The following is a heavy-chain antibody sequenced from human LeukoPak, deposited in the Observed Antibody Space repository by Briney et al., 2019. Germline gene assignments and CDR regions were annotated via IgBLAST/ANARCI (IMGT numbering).Heavy chain of an antibody. CDR2: INPSGGST. CDR3: ARGGGRYYYGSGSMAVAGTGYYYYGMDV. Sequence: ASVKVSCKASGGTFSSYAISWVREAPGQGLEWMGIINPSGGSTSYAQKFQGRVTMTRDTSTSTVYMELSSLRSEDTAVYYCARGGGRYYYGSGSMAVAGTGYYYYGMDVWGQGTTVTVSS. V-gene: IGHV1-46*01. D-gene: IGHD3-10*01. J-gene: IGHJ6*02. CDR1: GGTFSSYA.